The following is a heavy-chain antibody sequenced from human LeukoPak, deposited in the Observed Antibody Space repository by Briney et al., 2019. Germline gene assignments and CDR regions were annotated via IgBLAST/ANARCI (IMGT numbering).Heavy chain of an antibody. CDR1: GYTFTSYY. Sequence: ASVKVSCKASGYTFTSYYLHWVRQAPGQGLEWMGIINPSGGSTTYAQKFQGRVTMTRDTSTSTIYMELSSLRSEDTAVYYCARGLKGDSGWHRFDYWGQGTLVTVSS. D-gene: IGHD6-19*01. CDR2: INPSGGST. J-gene: IGHJ4*02. V-gene: IGHV1-46*01. CDR3: ARGLKGDSGWHRFDY.